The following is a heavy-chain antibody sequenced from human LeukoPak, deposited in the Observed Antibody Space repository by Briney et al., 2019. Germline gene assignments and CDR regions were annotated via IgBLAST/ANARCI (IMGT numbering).Heavy chain of an antibody. Sequence: GASVKVSCRASGGTFSSYAISWVRQAPGQGLEWMEGIIPIFSTANYAQKFQGRVTITADESTSTAYMELSSLRSEDTAVYYCARDHALSAPYFDYWGQGTLVTVSS. CDR3: ARDHALSAPYFDY. CDR1: GGTFSSYA. J-gene: IGHJ4*02. V-gene: IGHV1-69*13. CDR2: IIPIFSTA.